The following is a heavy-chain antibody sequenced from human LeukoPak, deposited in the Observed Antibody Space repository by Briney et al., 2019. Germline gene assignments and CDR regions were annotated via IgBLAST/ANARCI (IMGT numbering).Heavy chain of an antibody. J-gene: IGHJ4*02. V-gene: IGHV3-21*04. CDR3: ARVALDGDSPF. Sequence: PGGSLRLSCAASGFTFSSYSMNWVRQAPGKGLEWVSSISSSSSYIYYADSVKGRFTTSRDNAKNSLYLQMNSLRAEDTAVYYCARVALDGDSPFWGQGTLVTVSS. D-gene: IGHD4-17*01. CDR1: GFTFSSYS. CDR2: ISSSSSYI.